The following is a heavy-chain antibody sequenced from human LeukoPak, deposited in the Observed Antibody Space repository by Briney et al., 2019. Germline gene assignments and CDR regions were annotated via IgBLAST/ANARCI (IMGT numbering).Heavy chain of an antibody. J-gene: IGHJ3*02. CDR3: ARIWLRAFDI. CDR1: GYTFSNYW. D-gene: IGHD3-16*01. V-gene: IGHV5-51*01. Sequence: PGESLKISCQGSGYTFSNYWIGWVRQMPGKGLEWMGVIYPTDSDSRSSPSFRGQVTISADKSISTAYLQWSSLKASDTAMYYCARIWLRAFDIWGQGTMVTVSS. CDR2: IYPTDSDS.